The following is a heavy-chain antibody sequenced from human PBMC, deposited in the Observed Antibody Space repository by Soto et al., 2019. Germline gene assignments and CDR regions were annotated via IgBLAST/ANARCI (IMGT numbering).Heavy chain of an antibody. CDR1: GGSINSYW. CDR3: ARERVRHYDFWSGYDDYYGMDV. Sequence: SETLSLTCSVSGGSINSYWWSWIRQPPGKGLEWIGYIYYSGSTYYNPSLKSRVTISVDTSKNQFSLKLSSVTAADTAVYYCARERVRHYDFWSGYDDYYGMDVWGQGTTVTVSS. CDR2: IYYSGST. J-gene: IGHJ6*02. D-gene: IGHD3-3*01. V-gene: IGHV4-30-4*01.